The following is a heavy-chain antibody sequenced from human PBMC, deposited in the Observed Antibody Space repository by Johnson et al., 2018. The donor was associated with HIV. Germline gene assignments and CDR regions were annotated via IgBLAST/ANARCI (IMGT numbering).Heavy chain of an antibody. Sequence: VHLVESGGGLIQPGGSLRLSCAASGFTVSSNYMSWVRQAPGGGLEWVSVIFRNTNTYYADSVKGRFTISRDNSKNTVYLQMNSLRAEDTAIYYCARDNPKSGSYYAPSAFDIWGQGTMVTVSS. D-gene: IGHD1-26*01. CDR1: GFTVSSNY. CDR3: ARDNPKSGSYYAPSAFDI. J-gene: IGHJ3*02. V-gene: IGHV3-53*01. CDR2: IFRNTNT.